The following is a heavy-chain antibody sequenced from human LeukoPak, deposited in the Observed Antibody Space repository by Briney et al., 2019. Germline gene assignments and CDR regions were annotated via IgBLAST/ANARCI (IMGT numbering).Heavy chain of an antibody. CDR2: INPSGGST. CDR1: GYTFTRNY. D-gene: IGHD1-26*01. Sequence: ASVKVSCKASGYTFTRNYMHWVRQAPGQGLEWMGIINPSGGSTSYAQKFQGRVTMTRDTSTSTVYMELSSLRSEDTAVYYCARETSYSGSYYHAFDIWGQGTMVTVSS. V-gene: IGHV1-46*01. CDR3: ARETSYSGSYYHAFDI. J-gene: IGHJ3*02.